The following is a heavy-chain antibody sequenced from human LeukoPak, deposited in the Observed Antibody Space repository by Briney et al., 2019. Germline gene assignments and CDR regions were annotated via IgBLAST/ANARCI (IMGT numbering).Heavy chain of an antibody. D-gene: IGHD1-26*01. CDR3: ARVLVGATPYVMDV. V-gene: IGHV3-66*01. CDR1: GFTVSSNY. Sequence: GGSLRLSCAASGFTVSSNYMSWVRQAPGKGLEWVSVIYSGGSTYYADSVKGRFTISRDNSKSTLFLQMNSLRAEDTAVYYCARVLVGATPYVMDVWAKGPRSPSP. CDR2: IYSGGST. J-gene: IGHJ6*02.